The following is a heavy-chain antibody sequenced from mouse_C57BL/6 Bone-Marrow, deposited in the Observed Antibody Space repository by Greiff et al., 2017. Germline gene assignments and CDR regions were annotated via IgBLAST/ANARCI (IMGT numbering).Heavy chain of an antibody. CDR2: IYPGSGNT. D-gene: IGHD1-1*01. CDR3: ARGNYYGQFAY. Sequence: QVQLQQSGAELVRPGASVKLSCKASGYTFTDYYINWVKQRPGQGLEWIARIYPGSGNTYYNEKFKGKATLTAEKSSSTAYMQLSSLTSEDSAVYFCARGNYYGQFAYWGQGTLVTVSA. V-gene: IGHV1-76*01. J-gene: IGHJ3*01. CDR1: GYTFTDYY.